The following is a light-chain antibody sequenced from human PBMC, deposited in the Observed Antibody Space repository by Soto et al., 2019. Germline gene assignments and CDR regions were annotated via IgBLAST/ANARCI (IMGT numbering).Light chain of an antibody. V-gene: IGKV3D-20*01. Sequence: EIVFTQPPASLSFSPGERASLICGASQSVTSGSIAWHQQKPGQAPRLVSYGASGRSTGIPDWFSVSGAGTDFTLTISRLESEDSGGYYCQHYGRSPGLTFGGGTKV. CDR2: GAS. J-gene: IGKJ4*02. CDR3: QHYGRSPGLT. CDR1: QSVTSGS.